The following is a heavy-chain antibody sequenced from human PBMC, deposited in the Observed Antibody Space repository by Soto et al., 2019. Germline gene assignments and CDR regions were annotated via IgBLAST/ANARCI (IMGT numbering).Heavy chain of an antibody. V-gene: IGHV1-69*01. J-gene: IGHJ4*02. D-gene: IGHD3-16*02. CDR1: GYIFKNYA. CDR3: ARHLYDYVWESYRH. CDR2: IIPVFGTP. Sequence: QVQLVQAGAEVKETGSSVKVSCKSSGYIFKNYAVTWLRQAPGQGLEWRGGIIPVFGTPDYSQKFLGRVTITADESTSTVYMELRSLTSEDTAVYYCARHLYDYVWESYRHWGQGTLVTVSS.